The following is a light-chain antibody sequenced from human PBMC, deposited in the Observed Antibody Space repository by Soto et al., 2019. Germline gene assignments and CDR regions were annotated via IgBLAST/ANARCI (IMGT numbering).Light chain of an antibody. Sequence: DVPMTQSPSSLSASVGDRVTITCRASRAISSSLAWYQQKPGKVPNLLIYAASTLHAGVQSRFSGSGSGTFFTLTINSLQPEDVATYYCQKYNSAPTTFGRGTRLEIK. J-gene: IGKJ2*01. CDR3: QKYNSAPTT. V-gene: IGKV1-27*01. CDR1: RAISSS. CDR2: AAS.